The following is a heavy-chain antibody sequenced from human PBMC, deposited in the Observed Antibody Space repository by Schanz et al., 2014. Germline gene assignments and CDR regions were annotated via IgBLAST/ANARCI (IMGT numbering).Heavy chain of an antibody. CDR2: ISGSGGSI. V-gene: IGHV3-23*01. J-gene: IGHJ4*02. D-gene: IGHD3-22*01. CDR1: GFTFSTYA. Sequence: EVQLLDSGGGLVQPGGSLRLSCAASGFTFSTYAMSWVRQAPGKGLEWVSAISGSGGSIYYGDSVKGRFSISRDNSKNTRYLEMNSLRAEDTAVYYCAKDPSHGDYDYYFDYWGQGTLVTVSS. CDR3: AKDPSHGDYDYYFDY.